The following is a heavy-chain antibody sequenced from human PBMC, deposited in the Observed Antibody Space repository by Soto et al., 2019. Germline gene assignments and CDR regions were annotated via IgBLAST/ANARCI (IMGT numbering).Heavy chain of an antibody. J-gene: IGHJ5*02. CDR2: INPSGGST. Sequence: ASVKVSCKASGYTFTSYYMHWVRQAPGQGLEWMGIINPSGGSTSYAQKFQGRVTMTRDTSTSTVYMELRSLRSEDTAVYYCARESTDIVVVVAASGTVPQDVDWLDPWGPGTMVAVYS. CDR3: ARESTDIVVVVAASGTVPQDVDWLDP. CDR1: GYTFTSYY. V-gene: IGHV1-46*01. D-gene: IGHD2-15*01.